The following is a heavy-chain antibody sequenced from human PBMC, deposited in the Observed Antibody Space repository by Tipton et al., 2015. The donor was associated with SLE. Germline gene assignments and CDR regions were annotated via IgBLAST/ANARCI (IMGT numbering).Heavy chain of an antibody. CDR1: RGSISGHY. V-gene: IGHV4-4*07. Sequence: TLSLTCTVSRGSISGHYWSRIRQPAGKGLEWIGRIHSSGITNYNPSLKNRVTMSLDTSKNQFSLKLISVTAADTAVYYCASDIIEELDYWGQGTLVTVSS. CDR3: ASDIIEELDY. CDR2: IHSSGIT. D-gene: IGHD3-10*01. J-gene: IGHJ4*02.